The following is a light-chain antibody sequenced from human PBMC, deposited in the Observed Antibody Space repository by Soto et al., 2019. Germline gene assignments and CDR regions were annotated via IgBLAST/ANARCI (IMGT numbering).Light chain of an antibody. J-gene: IGKJ4*01. V-gene: IGKV3-11*01. CDR2: DAS. CDR3: QQRSNWPPAVT. Sequence: IVLTQSPATLSLSPGERATLSSRASQSISRYLAWYQQKPGQAPRLLIYDASNRATGIPARFSGSGSGTDFTLTISSLEPEDFAVYYCQQRSNWPPAVTFGGGTKVEI. CDR1: QSISRY.